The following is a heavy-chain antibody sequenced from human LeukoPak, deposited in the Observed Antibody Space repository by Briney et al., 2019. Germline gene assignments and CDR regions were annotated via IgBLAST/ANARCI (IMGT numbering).Heavy chain of an antibody. J-gene: IGHJ4*02. D-gene: IGHD5-18*01. CDR2: IQQDGSEK. CDR3: ARDRGFSYGIDF. Sequence: PGGSLRLSCAASGFTFSDYWMSWVRQAPGKGLEWVANIQQDGSEKYYVDSVKGRFTISRDNAKKSLFLQVSSLRGEDTAVYYCARDRGFSYGIDFWGRGTLVTVSS. CDR1: GFTFSDYW. V-gene: IGHV3-7*04.